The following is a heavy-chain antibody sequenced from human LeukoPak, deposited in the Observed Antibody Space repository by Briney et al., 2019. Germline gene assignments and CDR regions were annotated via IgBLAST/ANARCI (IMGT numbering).Heavy chain of an antibody. J-gene: IGHJ2*01. D-gene: IGHD3-9*01. CDR2: INHSGST. CDR1: GGSFSGYY. Sequence: SETLSLTCAVYGGSFSGYYWSWIRQPPGKGLEWIGEINHSGSTNYNPSLKSRVTISVDTSKNQFSLKLSSVTAADTAVYYCARPEYDILTGPHWYFDLWGRSTLVTVSS. V-gene: IGHV4-34*01. CDR3: ARPEYDILTGPHWYFDL.